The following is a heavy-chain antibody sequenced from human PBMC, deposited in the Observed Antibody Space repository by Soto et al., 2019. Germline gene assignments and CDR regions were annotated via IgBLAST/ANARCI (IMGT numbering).Heavy chain of an antibody. V-gene: IGHV4-61*01. CDR1: GGSVSSGSYY. J-gene: IGHJ4*02. CDR2: IYYSGST. Sequence: SETLSLTCTVSGGSVSSGSYYWSWIRQPPGKGLEWIGYIYYSGSTNYNPSLKSRVTISVDTSKNQFSLKLSSVTAADTAVYYCARDLDYWGQGTLVTVSS. CDR3: ARDLDY.